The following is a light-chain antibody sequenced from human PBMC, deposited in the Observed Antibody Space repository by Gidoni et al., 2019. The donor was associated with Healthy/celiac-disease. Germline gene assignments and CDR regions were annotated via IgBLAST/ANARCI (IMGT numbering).Light chain of an antibody. CDR3: QQYGSSPYT. Sequence: EIVLTQSPGTLSSSPGERAILSCRASQSVSSSSLAWYQQKPGQAPRLLIYGASSRATGIPDRFSGSGSGTDFTLTISRLEPEDFAVYYCQQYGSSPYTFGQGTKLEIK. J-gene: IGKJ2*01. V-gene: IGKV3-20*01. CDR2: GAS. CDR1: QSVSSSS.